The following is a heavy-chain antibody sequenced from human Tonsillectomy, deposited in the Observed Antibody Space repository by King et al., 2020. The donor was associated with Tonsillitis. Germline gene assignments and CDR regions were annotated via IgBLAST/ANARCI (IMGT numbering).Heavy chain of an antibody. D-gene: IGHD2-15*01. CDR3: AKDGVGTGDVVVGANYYFALDG. CDR1: GFTFSNFA. CDR2: IYSDNDST. J-gene: IGHJ6*02. Sequence: VQLVESGGGLVQPGGSLRLSCAASGFTFSNFAMSWVRQAPGKGLEWVSAIYSDNDSTFYADSVKGRFTISRDNSKNTLYLQMNRLRAEDTAVDYCAKDGVGTGDVVVGANYYFALDGWGQGTTVTVSS. V-gene: IGHV3-23*03.